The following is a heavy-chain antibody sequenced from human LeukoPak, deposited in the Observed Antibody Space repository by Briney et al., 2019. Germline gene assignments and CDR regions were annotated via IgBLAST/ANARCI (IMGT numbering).Heavy chain of an antibody. Sequence: GGSLRLSRAASGFTFSSYGMHWVRQAPGKGLEWVAVIWYDGSNKYYADSVKGRFTISRDNSKNTLYLQMNSLRAEDTAVYYCAGNYYDSSGYYPFGYWGQGTLVTVSS. CDR3: AGNYYDSSGYYPFGY. D-gene: IGHD3-22*01. CDR2: IWYDGSNK. J-gene: IGHJ4*02. CDR1: GFTFSSYG. V-gene: IGHV3-33*01.